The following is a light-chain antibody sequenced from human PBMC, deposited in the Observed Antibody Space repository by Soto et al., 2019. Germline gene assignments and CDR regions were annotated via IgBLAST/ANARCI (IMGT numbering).Light chain of an antibody. CDR1: GSNIGANYD. Sequence: QPVLTQPPSMSGAPGQRVTISCYGSGSNIGANYDVHWYQQFPGTAPKVLIYANNNRPSGVPDRFSGSRSGTYASLAITGLQAEDEADYYCQSFDSSLRASIFGGGTKVTVL. V-gene: IGLV1-40*01. J-gene: IGLJ2*01. CDR2: ANN. CDR3: QSFDSSLRASI.